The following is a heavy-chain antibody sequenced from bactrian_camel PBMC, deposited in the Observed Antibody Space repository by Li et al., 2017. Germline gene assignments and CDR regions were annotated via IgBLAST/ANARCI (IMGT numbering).Heavy chain of an antibody. D-gene: IGHD1*01. Sequence: QLVESGGGSVQAGGSLRLSCSASGYEYSIQCMAWYRQVSGKEREGIAASAIGLAYRYLGDSVEGRFALSQDNSKRTLYLQMNDLKPEDTAMYYCAADRCYPGWSRSGDEFPYWGRGTQVTVS. CDR3: AADRCYPGWSRSGDEFPY. CDR2: SAIGLAYR. J-gene: IGHJ4*01. CDR1: GYEYSIQC. V-gene: IGHV3S54*01.